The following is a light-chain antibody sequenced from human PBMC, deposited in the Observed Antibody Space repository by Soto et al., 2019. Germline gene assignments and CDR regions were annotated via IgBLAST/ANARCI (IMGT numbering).Light chain of an antibody. V-gene: IGKV3-15*01. CDR2: GAS. J-gene: IGKJ1*01. Sequence: EIVMTQSPATLSVSPGEGATLSCRASQSISTTVAWYQQKPGQAPRLLIYGASTRATGIPVRFSGSGSGTDFTLTISRLEPEDFAVYYCQVYGRAPWTFGQGTKVDIK. CDR3: QVYGRAPWT. CDR1: QSISTT.